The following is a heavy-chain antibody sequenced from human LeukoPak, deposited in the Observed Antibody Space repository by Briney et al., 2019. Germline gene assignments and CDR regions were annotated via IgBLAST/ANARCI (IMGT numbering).Heavy chain of an antibody. J-gene: IGHJ4*02. D-gene: IGHD4-17*01. CDR3: ARDSFDYGDFDY. CDR2: ISGSSSYI. Sequence: GGSLRLSCAASGFTFSSYSMNWVRQAPGKGLEWVSSISGSSSYIYYADSVKGRFTISRDNAKNSLFLQMNSLRAEDTAVYYCARDSFDYGDFDYWGQGTLVTVSS. V-gene: IGHV3-21*04. CDR1: GFTFSSYS.